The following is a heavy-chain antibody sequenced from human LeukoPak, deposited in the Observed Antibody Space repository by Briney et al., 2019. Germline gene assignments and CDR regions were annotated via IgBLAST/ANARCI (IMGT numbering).Heavy chain of an antibody. CDR2: ICPGDSDT. J-gene: IGHJ4*02. D-gene: IGHD2-21*02. V-gene: IGHV5-51*01. CDR3: ARRGVYCGGDCYTGGQYYFDY. Sequence: GESLKISCKASGYSFTPYWIGWVRQMPGKGLEWMGIICPGDSDTRYSPSFQGQVTISADKSISTAYLQWNSLKASDTAMYYCARRGVYCGGDCYTGGQYYFDYWGQGTLVTVSS. CDR1: GYSFTPYW.